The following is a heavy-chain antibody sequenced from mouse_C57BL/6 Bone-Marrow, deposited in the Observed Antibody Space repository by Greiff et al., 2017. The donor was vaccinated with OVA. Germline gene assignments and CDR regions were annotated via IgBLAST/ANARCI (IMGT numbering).Heavy chain of an antibody. CDR3: ANNWDVGFAY. J-gene: IGHJ3*01. D-gene: IGHD4-1*01. V-gene: IGHV1-64*01. Sequence: QVQLKQSGAELVKPGASVKLSCKASGYTFTSYWMHWVKQRPGQGLEWIGMIHPNSGSTNYNEKFKSKATLTVDKSSSTAYMQLSSLTSEDSAVYYCANNWDVGFAYWGQGTLVTVSA. CDR2: IHPNSGST. CDR1: GYTFTSYW.